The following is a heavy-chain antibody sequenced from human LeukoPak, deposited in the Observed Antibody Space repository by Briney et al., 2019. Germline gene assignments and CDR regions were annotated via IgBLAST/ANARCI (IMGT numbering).Heavy chain of an antibody. D-gene: IGHD6-19*01. V-gene: IGHV1-46*01. Sequence: ASVKVSCKASGYTFTSYYMHWVRQAPGQGLEWMGIINPSGGSTSYAQKFQGRVTMTRDMSTSTVYMELSSLRSEDTAVYYCARDSAVAGKSQNYYYYMDAWGKGTTVTVSS. CDR1: GYTFTSYY. J-gene: IGHJ6*03. CDR2: INPSGGST. CDR3: ARDSAVAGKSQNYYYYMDA.